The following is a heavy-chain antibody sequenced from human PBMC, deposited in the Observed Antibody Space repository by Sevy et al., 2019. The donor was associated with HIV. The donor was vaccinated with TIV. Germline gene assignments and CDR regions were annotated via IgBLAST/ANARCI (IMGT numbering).Heavy chain of an antibody. CDR3: ARDINRYSSSRGEYFGMDV. Sequence: ASVKVSCKASGGTFSTNIITWVRQAPGQGLEWMGGIIPIYGSVNYAQNFQGRVTITADESTSTAYMEVSSLRFDDTAIYYCARDINRYSSSRGEYFGMDVWGQGTTVTVSS. CDR2: IIPIYGSV. CDR1: GGTFSTNI. D-gene: IGHD6-13*01. V-gene: IGHV1-69*13. J-gene: IGHJ6*02.